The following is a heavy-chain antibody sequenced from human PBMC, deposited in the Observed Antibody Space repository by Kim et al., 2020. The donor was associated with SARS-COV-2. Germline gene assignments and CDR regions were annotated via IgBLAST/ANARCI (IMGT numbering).Heavy chain of an antibody. CDR1: GFTFRNYW. CDR3: ARDQIVVPAEVSPVLDY. V-gene: IGHV3-7*01. J-gene: IGHJ4*02. D-gene: IGHD2-2*01. Sequence: GGSLRLSCAASGFTFRNYWMSWVRQAPGKGLEWVANIHRDGSAKYYVESVKGRFTISRDNAKNSLYLQMNGLRNGDTGVYYCARDQIVVPAEVSPVLDYWGQGTLVTVYS. CDR2: IHRDGSAK.